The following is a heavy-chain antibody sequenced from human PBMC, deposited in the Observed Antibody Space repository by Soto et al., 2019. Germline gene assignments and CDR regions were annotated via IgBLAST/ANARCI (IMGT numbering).Heavy chain of an antibody. Sequence: GGSLRLSCAASGFTFSSYTMSWVRQAPGKGLEWVSVISGGGGTTYYADSVKGRFTISRDNSQNAVYLHMNSLRAEDTAVYYCAKDRVAYIFGIFEYWGQGALVTVSS. CDR1: GFTFSSYT. CDR2: ISGGGGTT. J-gene: IGHJ4*02. D-gene: IGHD5-18*01. CDR3: AKDRVAYIFGIFEY. V-gene: IGHV3-23*01.